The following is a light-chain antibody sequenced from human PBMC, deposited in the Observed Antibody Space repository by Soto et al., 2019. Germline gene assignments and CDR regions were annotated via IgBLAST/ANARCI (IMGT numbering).Light chain of an antibody. Sequence: EIVLTQSPATLSLSPGERATLSCRASQSVSSYLAGYQQKPGHAPRLLIYDASNRATGIPARFSGSGSGTDFTLTISSLVPEDFAVYYGQQRINWPPELTFGGGTKVEIK. CDR2: DAS. CDR1: QSVSSY. V-gene: IGKV3-11*01. J-gene: IGKJ4*01. CDR3: QQRINWPPELT.